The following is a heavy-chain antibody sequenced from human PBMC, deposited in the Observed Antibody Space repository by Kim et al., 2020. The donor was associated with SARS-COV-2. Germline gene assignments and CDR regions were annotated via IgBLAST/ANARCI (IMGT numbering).Heavy chain of an antibody. J-gene: IGHJ4*02. CDR1: GGSISSGSYY. D-gene: IGHD3-22*01. Sequence: SETLSLTCTVSGGSISSGSYYWSWIRQPAGKGLEWIGRIYTSGSTNYNPSLKSRVTISVDTSKNQFSLKLSSVTAADTAVYYCATHYYDSSGDHDYWGQGTLVTVSS. CDR2: IYTSGST. CDR3: ATHYYDSSGDHDY. V-gene: IGHV4-61*02.